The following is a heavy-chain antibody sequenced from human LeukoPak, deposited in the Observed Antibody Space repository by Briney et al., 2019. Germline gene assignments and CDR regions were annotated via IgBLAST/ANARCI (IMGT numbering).Heavy chain of an antibody. CDR2: IKQDGSEK. Sequence: GESLRLSCAASGFTFSSYWMSWVRQAPGKGLEWVANIKQDGSEKYYVDSVKGRFTISRDNAKNSLYLQMNSLRAEDTAVYYCAREGVDSGGSCYIDYWGQGTLVTVSS. J-gene: IGHJ4*02. D-gene: IGHD2-15*01. V-gene: IGHV3-7*01. CDR3: AREGVDSGGSCYIDY. CDR1: GFTFSSYW.